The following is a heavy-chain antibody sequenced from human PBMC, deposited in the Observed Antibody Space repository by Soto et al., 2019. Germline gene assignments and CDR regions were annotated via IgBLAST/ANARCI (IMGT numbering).Heavy chain of an antibody. D-gene: IGHD6-19*01. V-gene: IGHV1-69*13. CDR2: IIPIFGTA. Sequence: SVKVSCAAARGTNSSYAIICLEPEPVKGLEWMGGIIPIFGTANYAQKFQGRVTITADESTSTAYMELSSLSSEDTAVYYCARAFNSSRWYPDASDSWGQGKMVTVS. CDR1: RGTNSSYA. CDR3: ARAFNSSRWYPDASDS. J-gene: IGHJ3*02.